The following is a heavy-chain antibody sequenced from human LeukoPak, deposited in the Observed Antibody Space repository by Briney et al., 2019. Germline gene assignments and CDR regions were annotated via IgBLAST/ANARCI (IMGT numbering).Heavy chain of an antibody. Sequence: GGSLRLSCAVSGFTFSSYWMSWVRQAPGKGLEWVASIKQDGSEEYYVDSVKGRFTISRDNAKNSLYLQMNSLRAEDTAVYYCARGQWTDFWGQGTLVTVSS. CDR2: IKQDGSEE. CDR3: ARGQWTDF. V-gene: IGHV3-7*01. CDR1: GFTFSSYW. D-gene: IGHD6-19*01. J-gene: IGHJ4*02.